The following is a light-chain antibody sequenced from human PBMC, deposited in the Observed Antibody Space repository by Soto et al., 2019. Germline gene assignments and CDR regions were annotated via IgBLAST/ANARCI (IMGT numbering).Light chain of an antibody. J-gene: IGLJ2*01. CDR2: EVS. V-gene: IGLV2-14*01. CDR1: SSYVGGYNY. Sequence: QSALTQPASVSGSPGQSITISCTGTSSYVGGYNYVSWYQQHPGKAPKLMIYEVSNRPSGVSNRFSGSKSGNTASLTISGLQAEDEADYYCSSYTSSSTLFGGGTKLTVL. CDR3: SSYTSSSTL.